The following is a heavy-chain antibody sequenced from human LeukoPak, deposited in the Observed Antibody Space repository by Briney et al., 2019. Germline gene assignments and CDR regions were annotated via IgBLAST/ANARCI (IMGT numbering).Heavy chain of an antibody. J-gene: IGHJ3*02. CDR2: ISGSGGST. Sequence: PGGSLRLSCAASGFTFSSYAMSWVRQAPGKGLEWVSAISGSGGSTYYADSVKGRSTISRDNSKNTLYLQLNSLRAEDTAVYYCARPQYYYDSSGYYTDAFDIWGQGTMVTVSS. V-gene: IGHV3-23*01. CDR3: ARPQYYYDSSGYYTDAFDI. CDR1: GFTFSSYA. D-gene: IGHD3-22*01.